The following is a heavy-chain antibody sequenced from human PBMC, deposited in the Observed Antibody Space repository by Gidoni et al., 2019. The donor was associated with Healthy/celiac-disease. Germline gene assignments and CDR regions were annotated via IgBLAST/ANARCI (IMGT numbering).Heavy chain of an antibody. J-gene: IGHJ5*02. CDR1: GYSFTSYW. V-gene: IGHV5-10-1*03. CDR3: ARHLSGYDSSWFDT. D-gene: IGHD5-12*01. CDR2: IDPSDSYT. Sequence: EVQLVQSGAEVNKPGESLRISCKGSGYSFTSYWISWVREMPGKGMEWMGRIDPSDSYTNYSPSFQGNVTISADKSISTAYLQWSSLKASDTAMYYCARHLSGYDSSWFDTWGQGTLVTVSS.